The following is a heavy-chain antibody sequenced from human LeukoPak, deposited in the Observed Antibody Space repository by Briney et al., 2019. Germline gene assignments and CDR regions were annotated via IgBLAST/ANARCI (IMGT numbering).Heavy chain of an antibody. Sequence: PGESLRLSYAASGFTLSSYWMSWVRQAPGKGLEWVANIDQDGSSKHYVDSVKGRFTISRDDAKNSLYLQMNSLRAEDTAVYYCARDLFSGSYYEDFWGQGTLVTVSS. J-gene: IGHJ4*02. CDR3: ARDLFSGSYYEDF. CDR2: IDQDGSSK. CDR1: GFTLSSYW. D-gene: IGHD1-26*01. V-gene: IGHV3-7*01.